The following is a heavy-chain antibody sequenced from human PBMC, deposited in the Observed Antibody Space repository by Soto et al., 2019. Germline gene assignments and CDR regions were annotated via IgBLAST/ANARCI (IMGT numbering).Heavy chain of an antibody. D-gene: IGHD4-17*01. Sequence: GASVKVSCKASGYTFTSYAMHWVRQAPGQRPEWMGWINTGNGNTKYSQKLQGRVTITRDTSASTVYMELSSLRSEDTAVYYCARELYGGNSRGCFDSWGQGTLVTVS. J-gene: IGHJ4*02. CDR1: GYTFTSYA. CDR2: INTGNGNT. V-gene: IGHV1-3*04. CDR3: ARELYGGNSRGCFDS.